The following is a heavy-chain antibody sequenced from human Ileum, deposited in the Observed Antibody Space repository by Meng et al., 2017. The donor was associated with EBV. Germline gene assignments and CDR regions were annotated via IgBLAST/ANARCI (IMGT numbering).Heavy chain of an antibody. V-gene: IGHV6-1*02. Sequence: QLQQPESVPGLVQPSQSLSLSCVISGDSVSSDKTAWNWIRQSPSRSLEWLGKTYRRSRWYYDYALSVKSRINISPDTSKNQVSLQLNSVTDEDTGIYYCATSRIAKFDRWGQGTLVTVSS. CDR1: GDSVSSDKTA. CDR2: TYRRSRWYY. J-gene: IGHJ5*02. CDR3: ATSRIAKFDR.